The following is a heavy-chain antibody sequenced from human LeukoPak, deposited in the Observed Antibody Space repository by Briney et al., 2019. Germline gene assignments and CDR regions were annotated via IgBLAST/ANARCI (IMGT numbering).Heavy chain of an antibody. CDR2: IFYSGST. J-gene: IGHJ3*02. V-gene: IGHV4-39*07. CDR1: GGSLSNYY. Sequence: SETLSLTCTVSGGSLSNYYWGWIRQPPGKGLEWIGNIFYSGSTYYSPSLRSRVTISLDTSRNQFSLKLNSVTAADTAVYYCAKSNGYGLVDIWGQGTMVTVSS. D-gene: IGHD3-10*01. CDR3: AKSNGYGLVDI.